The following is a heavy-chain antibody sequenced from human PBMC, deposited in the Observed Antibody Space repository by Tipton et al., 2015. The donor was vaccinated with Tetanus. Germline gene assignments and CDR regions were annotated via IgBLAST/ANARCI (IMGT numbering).Heavy chain of an antibody. J-gene: IGHJ6*02. D-gene: IGHD3-10*01. V-gene: IGHV4-39*07. CDR2: IYYSGSS. Sequence: TLSLTCNVSGASMSSSSYYWDWIRQPPGKGLEWIGSIYYSGSSYYNPTLKSRVTISVDTSKNQFSLKVNSVTAADTAVYYCARDRGVRGGYYYYHGMDVWGQGTTVTVSS. CDR3: ARDRGVRGGYYYYHGMDV. CDR1: GASMSSSSYY.